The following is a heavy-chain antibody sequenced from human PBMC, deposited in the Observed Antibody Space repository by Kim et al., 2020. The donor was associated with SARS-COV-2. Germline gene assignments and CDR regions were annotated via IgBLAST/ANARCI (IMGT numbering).Heavy chain of an antibody. Sequence: GGSLRLSCAASGFIFSNYAIHWVRQAPGKGPDWVAGISFDGSETHYAESVKGRFTISRDNSKNTLYLQMNSLAPDDTAVYYCAKDRSGSYPFWYFDLWGRGTVVTVSS. CDR1: GFIFSNYA. V-gene: IGHV3-30*18. CDR2: ISFDGSET. D-gene: IGHD1-26*01. CDR3: AKDRSGSYPFWYFDL. J-gene: IGHJ2*01.